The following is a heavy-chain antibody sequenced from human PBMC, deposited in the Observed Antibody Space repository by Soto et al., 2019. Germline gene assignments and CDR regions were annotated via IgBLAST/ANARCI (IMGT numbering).Heavy chain of an antibody. CDR2: IYYSGST. CDR3: ARSVFP. CDR1: DYSISSDSNL. J-gene: IGHJ5*02. V-gene: IGHV4-31*11. Sequence: SETLSLTCAGSDYSISSDSNLWGWIRQHPGKGLEWIGYIYYSGSTYYNPSLKSRVTISVDTPKNQFSLKLSSVTAADTAVYYCARSVFPWGQGTLVTVSS.